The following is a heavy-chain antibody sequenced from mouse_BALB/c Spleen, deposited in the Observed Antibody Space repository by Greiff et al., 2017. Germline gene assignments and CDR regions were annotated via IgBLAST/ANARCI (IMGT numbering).Heavy chain of an antibody. Sequence: EVMLVESGGGLVKPGGSLKLSCAASGFTFSDYYMYWVRQTPEKRLEWVATISDGGSYTYYPDSVKGRFTISRDNAKNNLYLQMSSLKSEDTAMYYCARVGLRHLYYFDYWGQGTTLTVSS. CDR3: ARVGLRHLYYFDY. J-gene: IGHJ2*01. D-gene: IGHD2-4*01. V-gene: IGHV5-4*02. CDR1: GFTFSDYY. CDR2: ISDGGSYT.